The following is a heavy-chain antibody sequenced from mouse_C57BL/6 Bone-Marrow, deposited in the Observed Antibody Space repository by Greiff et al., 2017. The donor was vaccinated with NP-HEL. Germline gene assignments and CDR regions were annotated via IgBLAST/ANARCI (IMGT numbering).Heavy chain of an antibody. D-gene: IGHD2-4*01. V-gene: IGHV1-4*01. J-gene: IGHJ3*01. Sequence: VKLQESGAELARPGASVKMSCKASGYTFTSYTMHWVKQRPGQGLEWIGYINPSSGYTKYNQKFKDKATLTADKSSSTAYMQLSSLTSEDSAVYYCAPFYDDYDWAFAYWGQGTLVTVSA. CDR2: INPSSGYT. CDR1: GYTFTSYT. CDR3: APFYDDYDWAFAY.